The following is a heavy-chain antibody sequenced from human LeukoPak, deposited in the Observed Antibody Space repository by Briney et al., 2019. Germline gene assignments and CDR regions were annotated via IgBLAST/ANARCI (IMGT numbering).Heavy chain of an antibody. CDR3: GKGGCRCTLHPLGL. J-gene: IGHJ4*02. D-gene: IGHD3-16*02. Sequence: GGSLRLSCAASGFTFSGSGMSWVRQAPGKGLEWISSSGDSDGSTYYADSLKGRFTISRDNSKNTLYLQMNNLRAEDTAVYYCGKGGCRCTLHPLGLWGQGALVTVSS. CDR1: GFTFSGSG. V-gene: IGHV3-23*01. CDR2: SGDSDGST.